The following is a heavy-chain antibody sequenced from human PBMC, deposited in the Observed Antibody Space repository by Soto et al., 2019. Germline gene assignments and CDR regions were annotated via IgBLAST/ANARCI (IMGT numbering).Heavy chain of an antibody. CDR3: AKNPGYYYDSTGYHFDY. Sequence: GGSPRLSCSASEFTFSNYSMNLVRQAPGKGLEWVSAISYGGGTTYYADSVKGRFTISRDNSKNTLYLQMNSLRAEDTAVYYCAKNPGYYYDSTGYHFDYWGQGTLVTVSS. D-gene: IGHD3-22*01. CDR1: EFTFSNYS. V-gene: IGHV3-23*01. J-gene: IGHJ4*02. CDR2: ISYGGGTT.